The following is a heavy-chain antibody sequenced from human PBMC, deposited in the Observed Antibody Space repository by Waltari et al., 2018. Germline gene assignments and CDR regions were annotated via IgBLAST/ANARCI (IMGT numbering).Heavy chain of an antibody. J-gene: IGHJ6*02. Sequence: QVQLQESGPGLVKPSATLSLTCTVSGGSLSSYYWSWLRPPPGKGLEWIGYIYYSGSTNYNPSLKSRGTISVDTSKNQFSLKLSSVTAADTAVYYCAREFRGVVPAVSYVAYYYYGMDVWGQGTTVTVSS. CDR3: AREFRGVVPAVSYVAYYYYGMDV. V-gene: IGHV4-59*01. CDR2: IYYSGST. CDR1: GGSLSSYY. D-gene: IGHD2-2*01.